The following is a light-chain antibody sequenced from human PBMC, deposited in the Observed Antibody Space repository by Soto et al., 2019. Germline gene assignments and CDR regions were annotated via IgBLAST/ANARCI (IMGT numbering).Light chain of an antibody. V-gene: IGKV1-33*01. CDR3: QQYDNLFT. CDR2: DAS. CDR1: QDISNY. Sequence: DIPMTQSPSSLSASVGDRVTITCQASQDISNYLNWYQQKPGKAPKLLIYDASNLETGVPSRFSGSGSGTYFTFTISILQPEDIATYYCQQYDNLFTFGPGTKVDIK. J-gene: IGKJ3*01.